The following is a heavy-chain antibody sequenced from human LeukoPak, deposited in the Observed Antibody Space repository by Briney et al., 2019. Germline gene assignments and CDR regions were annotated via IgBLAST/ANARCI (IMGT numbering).Heavy chain of an antibody. D-gene: IGHD6-13*01. CDR1: GGSISSYY. CDR2: IYYSGST. V-gene: IGHV4-59*12. J-gene: IGHJ4*02. CDR3: ARGSIAAASVVGY. Sequence: SETLSLTCTVSGGSISSYYWSWIRQPPGKGLEWIGYIYYSGSTNYNPSLKSRVTISVDTSKNQFSLKLNSVTAADTAVYYCARGSIAAASVVGYWGQGTLVTVSS.